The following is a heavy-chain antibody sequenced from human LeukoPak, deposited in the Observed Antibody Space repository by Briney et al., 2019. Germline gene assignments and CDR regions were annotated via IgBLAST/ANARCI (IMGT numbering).Heavy chain of an antibody. CDR3: ARFASGSHADY. CDR2: TDYRSKWYI. D-gene: IGHD3-16*01. V-gene: IGHV6-1*01. J-gene: IGHJ4*02. CDR1: GDSVSRNSVT. Sequence: SQTLSLTCAISGDSVSRNSVTWNWIRQSPSRGLEWLTRTDYRSKWYIDYAACVKSRISVIPDTSKNQLSLHLNSVTPEDSAVYYCARFASGSHADYWGQGILVTVSS.